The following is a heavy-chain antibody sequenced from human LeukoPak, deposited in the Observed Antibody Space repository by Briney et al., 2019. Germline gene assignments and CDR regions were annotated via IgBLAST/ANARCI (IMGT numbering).Heavy chain of an antibody. D-gene: IGHD6-6*01. CDR1: GFTFSSYG. V-gene: IGHV3-30*18. CDR2: ISYDGSNK. Sequence: PGGSLRLSSAASGFTFSSYGMHWVRQAPGKGLEWVAVISYDGSNKYYADSVKGRFTISRDNSKNTLYLQMNSLRAEDTAVYYCAKLYSSSSPDLVFDYWGQGTLVTVSS. CDR3: AKLYSSSSPDLVFDY. J-gene: IGHJ4*02.